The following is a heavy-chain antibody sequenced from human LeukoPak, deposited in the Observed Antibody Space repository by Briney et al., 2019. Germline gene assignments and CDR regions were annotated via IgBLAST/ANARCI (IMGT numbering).Heavy chain of an antibody. V-gene: IGHV3-23*01. J-gene: IGHJ3*02. CDR1: GFTFSSYA. Sequence: GGSLRLSCAASGFTFSSYAMSWVRQAPGKGLEWVSAISGSGGSTYYADSVKGRFTISRDNSKNTLYLQMNSLRAEDTAVYYCARDQDYGDYLFSAFDIWGQGTMVTVSS. CDR3: ARDQDYGDYLFSAFDI. CDR2: ISGSGGST. D-gene: IGHD4-17*01.